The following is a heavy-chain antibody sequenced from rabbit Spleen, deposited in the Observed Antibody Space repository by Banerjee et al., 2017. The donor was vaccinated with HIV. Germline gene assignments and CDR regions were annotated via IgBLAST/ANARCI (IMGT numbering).Heavy chain of an antibody. J-gene: IGHJ4*01. V-gene: IGHV1S45*01. CDR3: ARDLPGVIGWNLNL. D-gene: IGHD1-1*01. Sequence: QEQLEESGGGLVQPEGSLTLTCKASGFSFTYGYVMCWVRQAPGKGLEWIGAINSSSGSTVYATWAKGRFTIYRASWTAVTLQMTSLTVADTATYFCARDLPGVIGWNLNLWGPGTLVTVS. CDR1: GFSFTYGYV. CDR2: INSSSGST.